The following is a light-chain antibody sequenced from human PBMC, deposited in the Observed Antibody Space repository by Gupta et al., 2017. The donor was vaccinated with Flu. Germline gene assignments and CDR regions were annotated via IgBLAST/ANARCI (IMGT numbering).Light chain of an antibody. CDR1: QNLWYSPNNKNY. CDR2: WAA. V-gene: IGKV4-1*01. CDR3: HQYYYTPFT. J-gene: IGKJ2*01. Sequence: SRGEMEPINCKSSQNLWYSPNNKNYLACDQQKPGQPPTLLIYWAATRESGIPERFSGSGSETDFTLTISSLEDEDLAVYYCHQYYYTPFTFGQGTKMEIK.